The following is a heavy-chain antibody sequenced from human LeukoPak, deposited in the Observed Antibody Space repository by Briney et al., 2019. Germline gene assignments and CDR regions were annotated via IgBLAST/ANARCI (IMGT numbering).Heavy chain of an antibody. CDR2: LSSNGGTS. Sequence: PGGSLRLSCAAPGFTFSTYAMSWVRQAPGKGLEWVSTLSSNGGTSYYADSVKGRFTISRDNAKNTLYLQMNSLRAEDTAIYYCANRGRMAVGSYYFDYWGQGTLVTVSS. D-gene: IGHD3-16*01. V-gene: IGHV3-23*01. CDR3: ANRGRMAVGSYYFDY. J-gene: IGHJ4*02. CDR1: GFTFSTYA.